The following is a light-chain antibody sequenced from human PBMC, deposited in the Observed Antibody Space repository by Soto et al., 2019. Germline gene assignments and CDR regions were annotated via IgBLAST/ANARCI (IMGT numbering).Light chain of an antibody. J-gene: IGKJ2*01. CDR2: AAS. CDR3: QQSYRSPYT. V-gene: IGKV1-39*01. CDR1: QSINIY. Sequence: IPLTQSPSSLSASVGDRVTVTCRASQSINIYLNWYQQKPGKAPTLLIYAASSLQSGVPSRFSGGGSRTDFTLTISSLQTEDFATYYYQQSYRSPYTFGQGTKLEI.